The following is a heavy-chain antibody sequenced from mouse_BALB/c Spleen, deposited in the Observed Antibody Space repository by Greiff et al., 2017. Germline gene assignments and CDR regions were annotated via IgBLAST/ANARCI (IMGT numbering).Heavy chain of an antibody. D-gene: IGHD2-4*01. CDR3: AREGDYDRYAMDY. V-gene: IGHV5-4*02. CDR2: ISDGGSYT. Sequence: EVKLQESGGGLVKPGGSLKLSCAASGFTFSDYYMYWVRQTPEKRLEWVATISDGGSYTYYPDSVKGRFTISRDNAKNNLYLQMSSLKSEDTAMYYCAREGDYDRYAMDYWGQGTSVTVSS. CDR1: GFTFSDYY. J-gene: IGHJ4*01.